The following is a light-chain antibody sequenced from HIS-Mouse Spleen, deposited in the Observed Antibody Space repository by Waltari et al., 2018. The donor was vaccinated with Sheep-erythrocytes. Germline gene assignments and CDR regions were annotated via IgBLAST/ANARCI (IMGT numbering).Light chain of an antibody. CDR1: SSSVGVYNF. Sequence: QSALTQPRSVSGSPGQSVPTPCPGTSSSVGVYNFVAWYQPHPGKAPKLMIYDVSKRPSGVPDRFSGSKSGNTASLTISGLQAEDEADYYCCSYAGSYNHVFATGTKVTVL. CDR3: CSYAGSYNHV. J-gene: IGLJ1*01. V-gene: IGLV2-11*02. CDR2: DVS.